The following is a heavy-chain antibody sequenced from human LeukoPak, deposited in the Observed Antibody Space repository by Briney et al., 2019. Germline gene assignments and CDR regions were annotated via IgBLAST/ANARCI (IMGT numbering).Heavy chain of an antibody. D-gene: IGHD3-22*01. CDR2: ISAYNGNT. CDR3: ARDPYSMIVVVITPLDY. J-gene: IGHJ4*02. V-gene: IGHV1-18*04. CDR1: GYTFTSYY. Sequence: ASVKVSCKASGYTFTSYYMHWVRQAPGQVLEWMGWISAYNGNTNYAQKLQGRVTMTTDTSTSTAYMELRSLRSDDTAVYYCARDPYSMIVVVITPLDYWGQGTLVTVSS.